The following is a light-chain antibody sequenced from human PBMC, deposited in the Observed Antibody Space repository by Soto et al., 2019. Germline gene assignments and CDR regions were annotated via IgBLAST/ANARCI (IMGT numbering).Light chain of an antibody. Sequence: EIVLTHSPGTLSLSPGEIATLSCRASQGISINYLAWYQQKPGQAPRLLFYGASNWAIGIPDRFSGSGSGTDFTLTISRLEPEDFAVYYCQKYGSSPFTFGPGTKVDIK. J-gene: IGKJ3*01. CDR1: QGISINY. CDR2: GAS. CDR3: QKYGSSPFT. V-gene: IGKV3-20*01.